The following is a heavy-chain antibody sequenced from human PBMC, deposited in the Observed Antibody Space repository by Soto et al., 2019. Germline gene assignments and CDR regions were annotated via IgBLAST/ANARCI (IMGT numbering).Heavy chain of an antibody. V-gene: IGHV3-23*01. J-gene: IGHJ4*02. CDR3: AKHLSPSSGTYYGYFDH. CDR1: GFTFSKYG. Sequence: PGGSLRLSCVASGFTFSKYGMNWVRQTPRKGLEWVSAISGSGNSTYYADSVKGRFTISRDNSKNTLYLQMNSLRAEDTAVYYCAKHLSPSSGTYYGYFDHWGQGTLVTVSS. CDR2: ISGSGNST. D-gene: IGHD1-26*01.